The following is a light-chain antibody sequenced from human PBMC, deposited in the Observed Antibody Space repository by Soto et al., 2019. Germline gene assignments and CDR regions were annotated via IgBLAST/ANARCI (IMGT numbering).Light chain of an antibody. V-gene: IGKV3-15*01. Sequence: EIVMTQSPATLSVSRGERATLSCRASQSVSSNLAWYHQQPGQAPRLLIYGASTRATGIPARFSGSGSGTEFTLTISSLQSEDFAVYYCQQYNNWPRTFGQGTKVEI. CDR2: GAS. J-gene: IGKJ1*01. CDR1: QSVSSN. CDR3: QQYNNWPRT.